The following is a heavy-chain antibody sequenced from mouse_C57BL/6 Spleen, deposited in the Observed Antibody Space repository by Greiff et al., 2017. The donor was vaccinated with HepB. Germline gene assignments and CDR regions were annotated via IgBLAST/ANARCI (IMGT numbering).Heavy chain of an antibody. CDR3: ARPAQATAWFAY. D-gene: IGHD3-2*02. CDR2: IDPSDSYT. CDR1: GYTFTSYW. J-gene: IGHJ3*01. Sequence: QVQLQQPGAELVKPGASVKLSCKASGYTFTSYWMQWVKQRPGQGLEWIVEIDPSDSYTNYNQKFKGKATLTVDTSSSTAYMQLSSLTSEDSAVYYCARPAQATAWFAYWGQGTLVTVSA. V-gene: IGHV1-50*01.